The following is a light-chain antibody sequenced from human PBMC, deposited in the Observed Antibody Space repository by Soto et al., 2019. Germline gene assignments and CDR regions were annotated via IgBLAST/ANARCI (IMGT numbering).Light chain of an antibody. V-gene: IGLV2-14*01. CDR1: SSDVGGYNY. CDR3: SSYTTSNTRQIV. Sequence: QSALTQPASVSGSPGQSITISCTGTSSDVGGYNYVSWYQQHPGKAPKFMIYDVSNRPSGVSNRFSGSKSGNTASLTISGXXXXXXADYYCSSYTTSNTRQIVXGTGTKLTVL. J-gene: IGLJ1*01. CDR2: DVS.